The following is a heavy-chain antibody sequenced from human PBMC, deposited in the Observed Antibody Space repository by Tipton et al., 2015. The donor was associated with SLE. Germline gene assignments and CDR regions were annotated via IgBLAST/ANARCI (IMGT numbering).Heavy chain of an antibody. Sequence: QVQLVQSGGGVVQPGRSLRLSCAASGFTFSSYGMHWVRQAPGKGLEWVAVIWYDGSNKYYADSVKGRFTISRDNSKNTLYLQMNSLRAEDTAVYYCAREIWGLAVAGWHFQHWGQGTLVTVSS. D-gene: IGHD6-19*01. J-gene: IGHJ1*01. CDR1: GFTFSSYG. CDR2: IWYDGSNK. CDR3: AREIWGLAVAGWHFQH. V-gene: IGHV3-33*01.